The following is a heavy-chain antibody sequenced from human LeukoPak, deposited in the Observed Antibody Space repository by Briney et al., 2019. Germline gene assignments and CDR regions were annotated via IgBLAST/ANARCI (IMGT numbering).Heavy chain of an antibody. V-gene: IGHV4-59*08. CDR3: ARALYGGNLYFDY. CDR2: IYYSGST. Sequence: SEILSLTCTVSGGSISSYYWSWIRQPPGKGLEWIGYIYYSGSTNYNPSLKSRVTISVDTSKNQFSLKLSSVTAADTAVYYCARALYGGNLYFDYWGQGTLVTVSS. CDR1: GGSISSYY. D-gene: IGHD4-23*01. J-gene: IGHJ4*02.